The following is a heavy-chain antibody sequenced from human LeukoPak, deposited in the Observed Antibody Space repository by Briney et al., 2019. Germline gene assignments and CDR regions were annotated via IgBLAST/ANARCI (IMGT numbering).Heavy chain of an antibody. CDR2: ISYDGSNK. V-gene: IGHV3-30*03. CDR3: ARDLTTMVRGLPLDY. CDR1: GFTFSSYG. Sequence: GGSLRLSCAASGFTFSSYGMHWVRQAPGKGLEWVAVISYDGSNKGYADSVKGRFTISRDNAKNSLYLQMNSLRDEDTAVYYCARDLTTMVRGLPLDYWGQGTLVTVSS. D-gene: IGHD3-10*01. J-gene: IGHJ4*02.